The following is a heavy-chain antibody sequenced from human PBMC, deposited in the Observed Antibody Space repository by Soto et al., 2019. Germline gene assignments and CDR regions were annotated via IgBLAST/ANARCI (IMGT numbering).Heavy chain of an antibody. Sequence: PSETLSLTCAVSGGAISSSKWWSWVRQPPGKGLEWIGEIYQSGSTNYNPSLESRVRMSVDKSRIQFSLKLTSVGAADTAVYYCARASATIAAAAIFDYWGQGTLVTVSS. D-gene: IGHD6-13*01. CDR3: ARASATIAAAAIFDY. J-gene: IGHJ4*02. V-gene: IGHV4-4*02. CDR1: GGAISSSKW. CDR2: IYQSGST.